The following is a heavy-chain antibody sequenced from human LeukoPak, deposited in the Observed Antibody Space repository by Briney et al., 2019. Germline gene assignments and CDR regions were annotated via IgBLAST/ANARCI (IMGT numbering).Heavy chain of an antibody. CDR2: IYYSGST. CDR1: GGSISSYY. Sequence: SETLSLTCTVSGGSISSYYWSWIRQPPGKGLEWIGYIYYSGSTNYNPSLNSRVTISVDTSKNQFPLKLSSVTAADTAVYYCARDDWNDVLDYWGQGTLVTVSS. D-gene: IGHD1-1*01. V-gene: IGHV4-59*01. CDR3: ARDDWNDVLDY. J-gene: IGHJ4*02.